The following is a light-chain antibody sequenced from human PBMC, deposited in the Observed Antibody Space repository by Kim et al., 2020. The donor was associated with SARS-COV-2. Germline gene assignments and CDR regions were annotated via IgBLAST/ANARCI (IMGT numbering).Light chain of an antibody. CDR3: QVWDSRTSNWV. J-gene: IGLJ3*02. CDR1: NIGSKN. V-gene: IGLV3-9*01. Sequence: SYELTQPLSVSVALGQTARITCGGNNIGSKNVHWYQQKPGQAPVLVIYRDSNRPSGIPERFSGSNSGNTATLTISRAQAGDEADYYCQVWDSRTSNWVFG. CDR2: RDS.